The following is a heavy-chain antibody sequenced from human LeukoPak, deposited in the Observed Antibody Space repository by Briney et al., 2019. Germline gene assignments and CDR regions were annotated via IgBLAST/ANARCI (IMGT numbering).Heavy chain of an antibody. CDR2: INSDGSST. CDR1: GFTFSNYW. J-gene: IGHJ6*03. Sequence: GGSLRLSCAASGFTFSNYWMHWVRQAPGKGLVWVSRINSDGSSTSYADSVKGRSTISRDNAKNTLYLQMNSLRAEDTAVYYCARVSSGSYFGYYYYYMDVWGKGTTVTVSS. CDR3: ARVSSGSYFGYYYYYMDV. D-gene: IGHD1-26*01. V-gene: IGHV3-74*01.